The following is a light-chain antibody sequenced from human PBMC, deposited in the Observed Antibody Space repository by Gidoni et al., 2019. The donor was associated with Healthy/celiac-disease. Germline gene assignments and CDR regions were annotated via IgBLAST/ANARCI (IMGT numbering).Light chain of an antibody. CDR2: GNS. CDR3: QSYDSSLSGVV. J-gene: IGLJ2*01. Sequence: QSVLTPPPSVYGAPGQRVTISCTGSSSNIGAGYDVHWYQQLPGTAHKLLIYGNSNRPSGVPDRFSGSKSGTSASLASTGLQAEDEADYYCQSYDSSLSGVVFGGGTKLTVL. CDR1: SSNIGAGYD. V-gene: IGLV1-40*01.